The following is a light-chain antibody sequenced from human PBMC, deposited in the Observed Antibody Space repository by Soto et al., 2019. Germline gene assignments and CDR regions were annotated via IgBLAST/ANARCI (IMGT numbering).Light chain of an antibody. J-gene: IGKJ2*01. Sequence: EIGLTQSPGTLSLSPGERATLSCRASQSVTSSYLAWYQQKPGQAPRLLIYGASSRATGISDRFSGSGSGTDFTLTISSLEPEDFAVYYCQQYASSPYTFGEGTNLEIK. V-gene: IGKV3-20*01. CDR3: QQYASSPYT. CDR2: GAS. CDR1: QSVTSSY.